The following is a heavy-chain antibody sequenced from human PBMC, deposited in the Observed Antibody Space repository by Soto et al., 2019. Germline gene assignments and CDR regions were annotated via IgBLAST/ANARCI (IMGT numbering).Heavy chain of an antibody. CDR1: GFTFSNAW. CDR2: IKSKTDGGTT. CDR3: TTTIFGVVASAAPTDV. J-gene: IGHJ6*02. D-gene: IGHD3-3*01. Sequence: VQLVESGGGLVKPGGSLRLSFAASGFTFSNAWMNWVRQAPGKGLEWVGRIKSKTDGGTTDYAAPVKGRFPISRDDSKTTLYLQMNSLKTEDTAVYYCTTTIFGVVASAAPTDVWGQGTTGTVCS. V-gene: IGHV3-15*07.